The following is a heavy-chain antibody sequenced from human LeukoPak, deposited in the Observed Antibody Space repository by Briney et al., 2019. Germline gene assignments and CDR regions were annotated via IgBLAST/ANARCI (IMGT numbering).Heavy chain of an antibody. CDR1: GCSFTSYW. Sequence: GESLKISCKGSGCSFTSYWIGWVRQMPGKGLGCMGIIYPGDSDTTYSPSFQGQVTIPADKSISTAYLQWSSLKASDTAMYYCARLGAGQGLDYWGQGTLVTVSS. D-gene: IGHD6-19*01. V-gene: IGHV5-51*01. CDR2: IYPGDSDT. J-gene: IGHJ4*02. CDR3: ARLGAGQGLDY.